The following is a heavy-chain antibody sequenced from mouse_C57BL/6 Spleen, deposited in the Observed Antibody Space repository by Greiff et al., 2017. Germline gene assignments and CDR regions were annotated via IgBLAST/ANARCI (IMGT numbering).Heavy chain of an antibody. J-gene: IGHJ2*01. D-gene: IGHD2-5*01. CDR1: GYTFTSYW. CDR3: ARGASYSNYFDY. Sequence: QVQLKQPGAELVKPGASVKLSCKASGYTFTSYWMHWVKQRPGQGLEWIGMIHPNSGSTNYNEKFKSKATLTVDKSSSTAYMQLSSLTSEDSAVYYCARGASYSNYFDYWGQGTTLTVSS. V-gene: IGHV1-64*01. CDR2: IHPNSGST.